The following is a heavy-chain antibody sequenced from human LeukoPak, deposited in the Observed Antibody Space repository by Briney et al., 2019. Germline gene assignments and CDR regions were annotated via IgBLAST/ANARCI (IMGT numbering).Heavy chain of an antibody. D-gene: IGHD6-19*01. CDR2: ILYDGSNK. CDR3: AKDLFPKTVAGEKVSPKYFDY. J-gene: IGHJ4*02. V-gene: IGHV3-30*18. Sequence: GGSLRLSCAASGFTFSSYGMHWVRQAPGKGLEWVAVILYDGSNKYYADSVKGRFTISRDNSKNTLYLQMNSLRAEDTAVYYCAKDLFPKTVAGEKVSPKYFDYWGQGTLVTVSS. CDR1: GFTFSSYG.